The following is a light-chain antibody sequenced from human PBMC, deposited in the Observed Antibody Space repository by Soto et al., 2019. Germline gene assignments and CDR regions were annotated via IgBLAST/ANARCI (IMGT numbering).Light chain of an antibody. CDR1: SSDVGGYNY. CDR2: DVS. CDR3: SSYASSSLHV. V-gene: IGLV2-14*03. Sequence: QSTLTQPPSLSGSPGQSITISCTGTSSDVGGYNYVSWYQQHPGKAPKLMIYDVSNRASGVPNRFSGSKSGSTASLTISGLQAEDEADYYCSSYASSSLHVFGTGTKVT. J-gene: IGLJ1*01.